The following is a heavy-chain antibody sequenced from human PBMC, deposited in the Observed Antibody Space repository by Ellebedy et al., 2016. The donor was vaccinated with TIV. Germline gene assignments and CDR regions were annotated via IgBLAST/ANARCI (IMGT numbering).Heavy chain of an antibody. Sequence: AASVKVSCKAFGYTLTSYDISWMRQATGQGLEWMGWMNPNTGNTGYAQRFQGKVTMTRDTSLNTAYMELSSLRSEDTAVYYCARGLGLLATLEYWGQGTRVTVSS. CDR2: MNPNTGNT. J-gene: IGHJ4*02. CDR3: ARGLGLLATLEY. V-gene: IGHV1-8*01. CDR1: GYTLTSYD. D-gene: IGHD5-12*01.